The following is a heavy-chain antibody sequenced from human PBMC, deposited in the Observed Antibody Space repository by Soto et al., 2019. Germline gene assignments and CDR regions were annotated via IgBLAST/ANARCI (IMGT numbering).Heavy chain of an antibody. CDR1: GFTFSSYS. D-gene: IGHD5-12*01. J-gene: IGHJ4*02. V-gene: IGHV3-21*01. CDR2: ISSSSSYI. CDR3: ARDRRDGYNFDY. Sequence: EVQLVESGGGLVKPGGSLRLSCAASGFTFSSYSMIWVRQTPGKGLEWVSSISSSSSYIYYADSVKGRFTISRDNAKNSLYLQMNSLRAEDTAVYYCARDRRDGYNFDYWGQGTLVTVSS.